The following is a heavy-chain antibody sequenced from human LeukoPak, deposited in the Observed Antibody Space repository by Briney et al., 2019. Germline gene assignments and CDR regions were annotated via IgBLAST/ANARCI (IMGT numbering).Heavy chain of an antibody. CDR2: FSGTSTN. Sequence: GGSLRLSCAASGFTFSSYAMSWVRQAPGKGLEWVSTFSGTSTNSYADAVKGRVTISRDNSKNTLYLQMNSLRAEDTAVYYCARDFGSGYSFVDYWGQGTLVTVSS. J-gene: IGHJ4*02. V-gene: IGHV3-23*01. CDR1: GFTFSSYA. D-gene: IGHD3-3*01. CDR3: ARDFGSGYSFVDY.